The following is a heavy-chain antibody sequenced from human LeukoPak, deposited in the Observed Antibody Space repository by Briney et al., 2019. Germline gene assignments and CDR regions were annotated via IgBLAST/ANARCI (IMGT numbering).Heavy chain of an antibody. D-gene: IGHD3-3*01. CDR1: GFTFSSYE. V-gene: IGHV3-48*03. J-gene: IGHJ4*02. Sequence: GGSLRLSCAASGFTFSSYEMNWARQAPGKGLEWVSYISSSGSTIYYADSVKGRFTISRDNAKNSLYLQMNRLRVEDTAVYYCARVWSGYMKADYWGQGTLVTVSS. CDR2: ISSSGSTI. CDR3: ARVWSGYMKADY.